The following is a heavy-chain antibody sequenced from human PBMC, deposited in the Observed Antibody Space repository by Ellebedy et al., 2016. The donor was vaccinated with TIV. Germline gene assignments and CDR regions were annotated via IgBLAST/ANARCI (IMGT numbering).Heavy chain of an antibody. CDR1: GYSFTSSW. D-gene: IGHD5-24*01. Sequence: PGGSLRLSCKGSGYSFTSSWIGWVRQMPGKGLELMGIIYPSDSDTKYSPSFQGQVTISADKSINTAYLQWSSLKASDTAMYYCAKKRRDGYNAPMDVWGQGTTVTVTS. CDR2: IYPSDSDT. CDR3: AKKRRDGYNAPMDV. V-gene: IGHV5-51*01. J-gene: IGHJ6*02.